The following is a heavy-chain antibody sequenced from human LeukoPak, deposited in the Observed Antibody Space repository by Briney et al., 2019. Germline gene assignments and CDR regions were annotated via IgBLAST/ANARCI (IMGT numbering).Heavy chain of an antibody. CDR2: ISGSGGST. D-gene: IGHD4-11*01. Sequence: GGSLRLSCAASGFTFSSYAMSWVRQAPGRGLEWVSAISGSGGSTYYADSVKGRFTISRDNSKNTLYLQMNNLRAEDTAVYYCATLATVTTEYDFWGQGTLVTVSS. V-gene: IGHV3-23*01. J-gene: IGHJ4*02. CDR3: ATLATVTTEYDF. CDR1: GFTFSSYA.